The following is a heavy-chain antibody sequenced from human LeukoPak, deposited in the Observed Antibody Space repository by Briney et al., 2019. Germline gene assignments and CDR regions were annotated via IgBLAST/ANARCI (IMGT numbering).Heavy chain of an antibody. CDR1: GGSISSSSYY. D-gene: IGHD4-17*01. Sequence: SETLSLTCTVSGGSISSSSYYWGWIRQPPGKGLEWIGSIYYSGSTYYNPSLKSRVTISVDTSKNQFSLKLSSVTAADTAVYYCARHAGGDYRDDYFDYWGQGTLVTVSS. J-gene: IGHJ4*02. CDR3: ARHAGGDYRDDYFDY. CDR2: IYYSGST. V-gene: IGHV4-39*01.